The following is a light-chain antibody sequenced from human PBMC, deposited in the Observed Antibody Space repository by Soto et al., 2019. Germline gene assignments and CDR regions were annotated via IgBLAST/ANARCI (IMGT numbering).Light chain of an antibody. V-gene: IGLV2-14*01. CDR1: SSDIGRYKF. J-gene: IGLJ2*01. CDR2: EGT. CDR3: SSSTNTNTLVI. Sequence: QSVLTQPSSLSVSPGQSITISFTGTSSDIGRYKFVSWFQQHPGKAPKLLIFEGTNRPSGVSNRFSGSKSGNTASLTISGLQAEDEAIYFCSSSTNTNTLVIFGGGTKVTVL.